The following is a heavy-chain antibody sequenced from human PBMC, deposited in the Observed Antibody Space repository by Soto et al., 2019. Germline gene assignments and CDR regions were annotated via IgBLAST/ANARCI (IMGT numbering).Heavy chain of an antibody. CDR2: IYYSGST. J-gene: IGHJ5*02. D-gene: IGHD2-15*01. CDR1: GGSISSGDYY. V-gene: IGHV4-30-4*01. CDR3: ARFTDIVVVVAANGWFDP. Sequence: LCGGSISSGDYYWSWIRQPPGKGLEWIGYIYYSGSTYYNPSLKSRVTISVDTSKNQFSLKLSSVTAADTAVYYCARFTDIVVVVAANGWFDPWGQGTLVTVSS.